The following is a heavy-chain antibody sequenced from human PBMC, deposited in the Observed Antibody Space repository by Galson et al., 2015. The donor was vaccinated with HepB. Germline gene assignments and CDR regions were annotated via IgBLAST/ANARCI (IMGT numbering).Heavy chain of an antibody. V-gene: IGHV3-23*01. CDR3: AKDSDYYDSSGYYEKRGVWGDY. CDR2: ISGSGGST. Sequence: SLRLSCAASGFTFSSYAMSWVRQAPGKGLEWVSAISGSGGSTYYADSVKGRFTISRDNSKNTLYLQMNSLRAEDTAVYYCAKDSDYYDSSGYYEKRGVWGDYWGQGTLVTVSP. D-gene: IGHD3-22*01. J-gene: IGHJ4*02. CDR1: GFTFSSYA.